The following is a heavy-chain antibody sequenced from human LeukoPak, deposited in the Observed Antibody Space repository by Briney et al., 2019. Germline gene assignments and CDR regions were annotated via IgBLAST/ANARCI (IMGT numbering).Heavy chain of an antibody. CDR3: AKSGYCSSTSCYFYYYMDV. J-gene: IGHJ6*03. Sequence: PGKSLRLSCAASGFTFSTYGMHWVRQAPGKGLEWVAAIWVDGSSKYSADSVRGRFTISRDNSKNTLYLQMNSLRAEDTAVYYCAKSGYCSSTSCYFYYYMDVWGKGTTVTVSS. CDR2: IWVDGSSK. D-gene: IGHD2-2*01. CDR1: GFTFSTYG. V-gene: IGHV3-33*06.